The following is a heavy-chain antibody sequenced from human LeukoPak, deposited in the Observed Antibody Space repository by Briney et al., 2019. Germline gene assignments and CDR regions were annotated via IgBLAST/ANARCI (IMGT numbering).Heavy chain of an antibody. Sequence: ASVKVSCKASGYTFTSYGISWVRQATGQGLEWMGWMNPNSGNTGYAQKFQGRVTMTRNTSISTAYMELSSLRFEDTAVYYCARGPPPPPRLYYYMDVWGKGTTVTISS. CDR1: GYTFTSYG. D-gene: IGHD3-16*01. V-gene: IGHV1-8*02. J-gene: IGHJ6*03. CDR3: ARGPPPPPRLYYYMDV. CDR2: MNPNSGNT.